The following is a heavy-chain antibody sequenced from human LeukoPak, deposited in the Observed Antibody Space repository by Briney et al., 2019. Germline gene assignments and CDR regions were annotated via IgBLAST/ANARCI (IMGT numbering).Heavy chain of an antibody. V-gene: IGHV3-48*04. D-gene: IGHD3-10*01. Sequence: GGSLRLSCAASGFTFSSYSMNWVRQAPGKGPEWVSYTSSSSSTIYYADSVRGRFTISRDNAKNSLYLQMNSLRAEDTAVYYCARDGGSAYDYWGQGALVTVSS. J-gene: IGHJ4*02. CDR3: ARDGGSAYDY. CDR2: TSSSSSTI. CDR1: GFTFSSYS.